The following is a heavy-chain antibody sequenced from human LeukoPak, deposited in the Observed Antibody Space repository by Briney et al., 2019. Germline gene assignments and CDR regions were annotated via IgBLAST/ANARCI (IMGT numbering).Heavy chain of an antibody. D-gene: IGHD5-24*01. J-gene: IGHJ4*02. CDR3: ARGRDGYNPYFDY. Sequence: AGGSLRLSRAASGFTVSSNYMSWVRQAPGKGLEWVSVIYSGGSTYYADSVKGRFTISRDNSKNTLYLQMNSLRAEDTAVYYCARGRDGYNPYFDYWGQGTLVTVSS. V-gene: IGHV3-66*01. CDR2: IYSGGST. CDR1: GFTVSSNY.